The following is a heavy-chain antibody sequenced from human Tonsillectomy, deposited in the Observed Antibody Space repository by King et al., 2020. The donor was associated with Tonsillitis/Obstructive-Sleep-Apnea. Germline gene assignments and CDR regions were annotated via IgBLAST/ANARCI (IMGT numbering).Heavy chain of an antibody. CDR3: ARARIFGVVNGYFMDV. CDR2: IIPIFGTA. D-gene: IGHD3-3*01. J-gene: IGHJ6*04. Sequence: QLVQSGAEVKKPGSSVKVSCKASGGTFSSYAITWVRQAPGQGLEWMGGIIPIFGTANYAQKFQGRVTITADESTSTGYMELSSLRSEDTAGYYCARARIFGVVNGYFMDVWGKGTTVTVSS. V-gene: IGHV1-69*01. CDR1: GGTFSSYA.